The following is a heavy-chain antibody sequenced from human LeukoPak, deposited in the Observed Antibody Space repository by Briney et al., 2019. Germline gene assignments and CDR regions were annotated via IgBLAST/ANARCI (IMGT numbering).Heavy chain of an antibody. J-gene: IGHJ4*02. Sequence: SETLSLTCAVYGGSFSGYYWSWLRQPPGKGLEWIGEINHSGSTNYNPSLKSRVTISVDTSKNQFSLKLSSVTAADTAVYYCARPSRSGIAAAGTFGYWGQGTLVTVSS. CDR2: INHSGST. V-gene: IGHV4-34*01. D-gene: IGHD6-13*01. CDR3: ARPSRSGIAAAGTFGY. CDR1: GGSFSGYY.